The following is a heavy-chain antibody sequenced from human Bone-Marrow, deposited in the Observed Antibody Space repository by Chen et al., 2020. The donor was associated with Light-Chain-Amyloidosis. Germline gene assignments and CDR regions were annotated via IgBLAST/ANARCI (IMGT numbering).Heavy chain of an antibody. CDR2: ISTYNGNT. J-gene: IGHJ4*02. Sequence: QVQLVQSGAEVKKPGASVKVSCKASGYTFTSYGISWVRQAPGQGLEWMGWISTYNGNTNYAQNLQGRVTMTTDTSTSTAYMELRSLRYDDTAVYYCARDPGYSSSWSPGFFWGQGPLVTVSS. V-gene: IGHV1-18*01. CDR1: GYTFTSYG. CDR3: ARDPGYSSSWSPGFF. D-gene: IGHD6-13*01.